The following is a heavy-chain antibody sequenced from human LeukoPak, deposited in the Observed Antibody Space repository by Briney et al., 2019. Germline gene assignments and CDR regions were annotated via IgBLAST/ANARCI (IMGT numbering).Heavy chain of an antibody. CDR1: GFTFSSYS. CDR2: ISSSSSYI. J-gene: IGHJ3*02. V-gene: IGHV3-21*04. CDR3: AKGGYSSNYGAFDI. D-gene: IGHD5-18*01. Sequence: GGSLRLSCAASGFTFSSYSMNWVRQAPGKGLEWVSSISSSSSYIYYADSVKGRFTISRDNSENTLYLQMNSLRAEDTAVYYCAKGGYSSNYGAFDIWGQGTMVTVFS.